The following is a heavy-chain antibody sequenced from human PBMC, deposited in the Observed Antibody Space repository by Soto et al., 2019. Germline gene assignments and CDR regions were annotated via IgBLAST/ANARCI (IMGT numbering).Heavy chain of an antibody. CDR3: ARARGAVDAFDI. Sequence: QVQLVQSGAEVKKPGSSVKVSCKASGGTFSSYAISWVRQAPGQGLEGMGGIIPICGTANYAQKFQGRVTITADESTSTAYMELGSLGSEDTGVYYCARARGAVDAFDIWGQGTMVTVSS. V-gene: IGHV1-69*01. CDR2: IIPICGTA. CDR1: GGTFSSYA. J-gene: IGHJ3*02. D-gene: IGHD3-16*01.